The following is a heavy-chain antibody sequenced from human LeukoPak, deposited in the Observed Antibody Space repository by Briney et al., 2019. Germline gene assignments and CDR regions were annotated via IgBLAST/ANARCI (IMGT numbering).Heavy chain of an antibody. Sequence: GGSLRLSCAASGFTFSSYSMNWVRQAPGKGLGWVSSISSSSSYIYYADSVKGRFTISRDNAKNSLYLQMNSLRAEDTAVYYCAREFPLAVAGISVKMSDYWGQGTLVTVSS. CDR3: AREFPLAVAGISVKMSDY. CDR2: ISSSSSYI. V-gene: IGHV3-21*01. CDR1: GFTFSSYS. J-gene: IGHJ4*02. D-gene: IGHD6-19*01.